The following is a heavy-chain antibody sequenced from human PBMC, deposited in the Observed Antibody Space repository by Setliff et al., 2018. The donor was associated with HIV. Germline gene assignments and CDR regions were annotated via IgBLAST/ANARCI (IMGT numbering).Heavy chain of an antibody. D-gene: IGHD3-3*02. V-gene: IGHV3-23*01. Sequence: GGSLRLSCAASGFTFYNYAMYWVRQAPGKGLEWVSGILGGENDPTYYENSVMGRFIISRDNSKNTLYLHMNSLRVEDSAIYCTTTPPFRIFGEVVNDPPYWGQGTLVTVSS. CDR1: GFTFYNYA. CDR2: ILGGENDPT. J-gene: IGHJ4*02. CDR3: TTPPFRIFGEVVNDPPY.